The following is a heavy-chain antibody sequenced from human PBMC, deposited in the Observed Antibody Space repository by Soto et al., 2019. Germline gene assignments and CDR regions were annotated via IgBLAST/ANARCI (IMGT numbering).Heavy chain of an antibody. CDR1: VGSISSGGYY. J-gene: IGHJ4*02. D-gene: IGHD3-3*01. CDR3: ATTLYDFWTPPGFDY. V-gene: IGHV4-31*03. Sequence: PSETLSLTCTVSVGSISSGGYYWSWIRQHPGKGLEWIGYIYYSGSTYYNPSLKSRVTISVDTSKNQFSLKLSSLRSEDTAVYYCATTLYDFWTPPGFDYWGQGTLVTVSS. CDR2: IYYSGST.